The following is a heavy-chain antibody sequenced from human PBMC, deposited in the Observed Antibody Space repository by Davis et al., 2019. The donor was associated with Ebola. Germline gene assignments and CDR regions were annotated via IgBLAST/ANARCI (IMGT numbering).Heavy chain of an antibody. J-gene: IGHJ4*02. CDR2: ISWNSGSI. CDR1: GFTFDDYA. D-gene: IGHD4-17*01. Sequence: SLKISCAASGFTFDDYAMHWVRQAPGKGLEWVSGISWNSGSIGYADSAKGRFTISRDNAKNSLYLQMNSLRAEDTALYYCAKDIRGTVTGIFSYWGQGTLVTVSS. V-gene: IGHV3-9*01. CDR3: AKDIRGTVTGIFSY.